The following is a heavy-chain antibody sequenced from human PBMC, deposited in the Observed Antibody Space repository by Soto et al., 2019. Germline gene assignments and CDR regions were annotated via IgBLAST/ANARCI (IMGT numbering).Heavy chain of an antibody. Sequence: QVQLVQSGAEVKKPGSSVKVSCKASGGTFSSYTISWVRQAPGQGLEWMGRIIPILGIANYAQKFQGRVTIAADKSTSTADMGLSSLRSEDTAVYYCASTFWEPSGYGMDVWGQGTTVTVSS. V-gene: IGHV1-69*02. J-gene: IGHJ6*02. CDR3: ASTFWEPSGYGMDV. CDR1: GGTFSSYT. D-gene: IGHD3-16*01. CDR2: IIPILGIA.